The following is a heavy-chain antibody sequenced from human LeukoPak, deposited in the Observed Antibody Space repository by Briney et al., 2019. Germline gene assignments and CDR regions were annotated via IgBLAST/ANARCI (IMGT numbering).Heavy chain of an antibody. V-gene: IGHV3-13*04. CDR1: GFTSSAYD. D-gene: IGHD2-2*01. J-gene: IGHJ4*02. Sequence: GGSLRLSCAASGFTSSAYDMHWVRQITGGGLEWVSTSGTVGDTFYSDSVKGRFPISRENAKNSVHLQMNSLRVEDSAIYFCVRAAMPYIINGRRFDYWGQGTLVTVSP. CDR3: VRAAMPYIINGRRFDY. CDR2: SGTVGDT.